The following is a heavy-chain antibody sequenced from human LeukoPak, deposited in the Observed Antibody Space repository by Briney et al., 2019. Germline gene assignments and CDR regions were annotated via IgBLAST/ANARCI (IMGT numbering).Heavy chain of an antibody. CDR2: ISGSGGST. CDR1: GFTFSSYA. Sequence: GGSLRLSCAASGFTFSSYAMSWVRQAPGKGLEWVSTISGSGGSTYYADSVKGRFTISRDSSKNTLYLQMNSLRAEDTAVYYCAVTYRGSCSYFDYWGQGTLVTVSS. D-gene: IGHD1-26*01. J-gene: IGHJ4*02. V-gene: IGHV3-23*01. CDR3: AVTYRGSCSYFDY.